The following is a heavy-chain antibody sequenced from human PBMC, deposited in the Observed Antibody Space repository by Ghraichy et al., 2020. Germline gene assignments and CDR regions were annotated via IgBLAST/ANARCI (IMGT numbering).Heavy chain of an antibody. CDR3: ARDLSDIVVVPAATSPHYYYYGMDR. CDR2: TYYRSKWYN. Sequence: SQTLSLTCAISGDTVSSNSAAWNWIRQSPSRGLEWLGRTYYRSKWYNDYAVSVKSRITINPDTSKNQFSLQLNSVTPEDTAVYYCARDLSDIVVVPAATSPHYYYYGMDRWAQGTTVTVSS. CDR1: GDTVSSNSAA. V-gene: IGHV6-1*01. J-gene: IGHJ6*02. D-gene: IGHD2-2*01.